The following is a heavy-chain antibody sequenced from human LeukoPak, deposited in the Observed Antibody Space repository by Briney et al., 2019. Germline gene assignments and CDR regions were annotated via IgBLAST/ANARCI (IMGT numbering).Heavy chain of an antibody. Sequence: SVKVSCKASGGAFSSYAISWVRQAPGQELEWMGGIIPIFGTANYAQKFQGRVTITADESTSTAYMELSSLRSEDTAVYYCASSRWIQSQYYYMDVWGKGTTVTISS. CDR2: IIPIFGTA. J-gene: IGHJ6*03. D-gene: IGHD5-18*01. CDR1: GGAFSSYA. V-gene: IGHV1-69*13. CDR3: ASSRWIQSQYYYMDV.